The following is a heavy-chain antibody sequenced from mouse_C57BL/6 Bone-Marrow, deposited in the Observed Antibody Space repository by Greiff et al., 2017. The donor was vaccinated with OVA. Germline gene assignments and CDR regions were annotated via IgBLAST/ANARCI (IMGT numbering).Heavy chain of an antibody. Sequence: EVQVVESEGGLVQPGSSMKLSCTASGFTFSDYYMAWVRQVPEKGLEWVANINYDGSSTYYLDSLKSRFIISRDNAKNILYLQMSSLKSEDTATYYCARDDYGYCDYWGQGTTLTVSS. CDR1: GFTFSDYY. CDR2: INYDGSST. CDR3: ARDDYGYCDY. V-gene: IGHV5-16*01. J-gene: IGHJ2*01. D-gene: IGHD1-1*01.